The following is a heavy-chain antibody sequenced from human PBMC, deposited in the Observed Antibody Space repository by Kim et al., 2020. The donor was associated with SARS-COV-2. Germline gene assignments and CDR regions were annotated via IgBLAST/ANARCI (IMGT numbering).Heavy chain of an antibody. D-gene: IGHD3-9*01. V-gene: IGHV4-39*01. Sequence: LNSRVTISVDTSKNQFSLKLSSVTAADTAVYYCARRRLRDILTGYYYGMDVWGQGTTVTVSS. CDR3: ARRRLRDILTGYYYGMDV. J-gene: IGHJ6*02.